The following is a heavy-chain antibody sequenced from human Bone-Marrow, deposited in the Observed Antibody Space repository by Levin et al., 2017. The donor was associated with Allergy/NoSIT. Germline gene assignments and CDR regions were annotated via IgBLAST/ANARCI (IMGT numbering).Heavy chain of an antibody. CDR2: IYYSGST. J-gene: IGHJ4*02. CDR1: GGSISTYY. D-gene: IGHD2-2*01. V-gene: IGHV4-59*01. Sequence: ESLKISCTVSGGSISTYYWSWIRQPPGKGLEWIGYIYYSGSTNYNPSLKSRVTISVDTSKNQFSLKLSSVTAADTAVYYCARAPSVSVYCSSTSCYEHSGFEYWGQGTLVTVSS. CDR3: ARAPSVSVYCSSTSCYEHSGFEY.